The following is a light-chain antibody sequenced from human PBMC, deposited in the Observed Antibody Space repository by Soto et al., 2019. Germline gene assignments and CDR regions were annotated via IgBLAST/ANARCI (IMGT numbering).Light chain of an antibody. CDR2: AAS. CDR3: QKYNSAPLT. Sequence: DIQMTQSPSSLSASIGDRITITCRASQDIRNSLAWYQQKPGKVPKLLIYAASTLQSGVPSRFSGSGSGTDFTLTISSLQPEDVATYSCQKYNSAPLTFGGGT. J-gene: IGKJ4*01. V-gene: IGKV1-27*01. CDR1: QDIRNS.